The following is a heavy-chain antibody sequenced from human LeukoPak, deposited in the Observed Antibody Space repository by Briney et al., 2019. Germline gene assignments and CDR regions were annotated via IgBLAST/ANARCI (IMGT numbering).Heavy chain of an antibody. CDR3: VADVYQYYFDY. Sequence: GASVKVSCKASGYTFTSYGISWVRQAPGQGLEWMGWISAYNGNTNYAQKLQGRVTMTTDTSTSTAYMELRSLRSDDTAVYYCVADVYQYYFDYWGQGTLVTVSS. D-gene: IGHD6-19*01. J-gene: IGHJ4*02. CDR1: GYTFTSYG. V-gene: IGHV1-18*01. CDR2: ISAYNGNT.